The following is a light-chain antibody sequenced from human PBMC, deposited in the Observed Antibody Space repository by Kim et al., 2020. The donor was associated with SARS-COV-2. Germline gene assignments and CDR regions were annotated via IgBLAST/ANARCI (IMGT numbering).Light chain of an antibody. V-gene: IGLV3-1*01. CDR2: QDS. CDR3: QAWDSSTANWV. J-gene: IGLJ3*02. Sequence: PGQTASITCSGDKVGDKYACWYQQKPGQSPVLVIYQDSKRPSGIPERFAGSNSGNTDTLTISGTHAMDEADYYCQAWDSSTANWVFGGGTQLTVL. CDR1: KVGDKY.